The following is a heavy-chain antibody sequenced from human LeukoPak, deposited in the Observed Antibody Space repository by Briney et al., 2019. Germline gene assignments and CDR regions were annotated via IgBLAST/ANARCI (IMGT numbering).Heavy chain of an antibody. CDR1: GFTFSSYA. CDR2: ISSNGGST. V-gene: IGHV3-64*01. Sequence: GGSLRLSCAASGFTFSSYAMHWVRQAPGKGLEYVSAISSNGGSTYYANSVKGRFTISRDNSKNTLYLQMNSLRAEDTAVYYCAILVVVAATDYWGQGTLVTVSS. D-gene: IGHD2-15*01. J-gene: IGHJ4*02. CDR3: AILVVVAATDY.